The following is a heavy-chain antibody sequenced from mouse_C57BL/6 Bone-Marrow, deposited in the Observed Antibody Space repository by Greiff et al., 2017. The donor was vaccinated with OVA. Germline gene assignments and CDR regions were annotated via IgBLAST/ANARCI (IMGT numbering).Heavy chain of an antibody. CDR3: ARRTAQAGFAY. D-gene: IGHD3-2*02. V-gene: IGHV1-76*01. Sequence: VKLQESGAELVRPGASVKLSCKASGYTFTDYYINWVKQRPGQGLEWIARIYPGSGNTYYNEKFKGKATLTAEKSSSTAYMQLSSLTSEDSAVYFCARRTAQAGFAYWGQGTLVTVSA. CDR2: IYPGSGNT. J-gene: IGHJ3*01. CDR1: GYTFTDYY.